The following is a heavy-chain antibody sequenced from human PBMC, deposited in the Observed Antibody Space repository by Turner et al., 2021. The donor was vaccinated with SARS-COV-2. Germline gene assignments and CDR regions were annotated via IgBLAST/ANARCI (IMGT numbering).Heavy chain of an antibody. CDR2: IYYSVST. CDR1: GGTISSSSYY. V-gene: IGHV4-39*01. Sequence: QLQLQESGPGLEKPSETLSLTCTVSGGTISSSSYYWGWIRQPPGKGLEWIGSIYYSVSTYYNPSLKSRVTISVDTSKNQFSLKLSSVTAADTAVYYCAIHPYYYDSSGLYWYFDLWGRGTLVTVSS. CDR3: AIHPYYYDSSGLYWYFDL. J-gene: IGHJ2*01. D-gene: IGHD3-22*01.